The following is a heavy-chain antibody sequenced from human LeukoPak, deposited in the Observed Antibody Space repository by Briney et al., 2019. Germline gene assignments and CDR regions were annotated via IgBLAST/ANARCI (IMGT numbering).Heavy chain of an antibody. J-gene: IGHJ4*02. CDR3: AKDRFMYYDFWSGYYPFDY. CDR2: ISGSGGST. CDR1: GFTFSSYA. V-gene: IGHV3-23*01. Sequence: GGSLRLSCAASGFTFSSYAMSWVRQAPGKGLEWVSAISGSGGSTYYADSVKGRFTISRDNSKNTLYLQMNSLRAEDTAVCYCAKDRFMYYDFWSGYYPFDYWGQGTLVTVSS. D-gene: IGHD3-3*01.